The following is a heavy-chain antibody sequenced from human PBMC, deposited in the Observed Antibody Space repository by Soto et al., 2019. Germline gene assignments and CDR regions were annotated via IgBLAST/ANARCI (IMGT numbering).Heavy chain of an antibody. CDR3: ARDGVSSTEYTWNYGTYFDY. D-gene: IGHD1-7*01. J-gene: IGHJ4*02. V-gene: IGHV1-46*01. CDR1: GYTFTTYY. Sequence: ASVKVSCKASGYTFTTYYMQWVRQAPGQRLERMGILKPNGGFTNYAQKFQGRVTMTRDTSTSTVYMELSSLRAEDTAVYYCARDGVSSTEYTWNYGTYFDYWGQGALVTVSS. CDR2: LKPNGGFT.